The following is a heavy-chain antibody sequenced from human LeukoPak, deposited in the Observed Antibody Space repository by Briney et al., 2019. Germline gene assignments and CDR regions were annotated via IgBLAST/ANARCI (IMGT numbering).Heavy chain of an antibody. CDR3: ARGWQLGGDLGDAFDI. J-gene: IGHJ3*02. CDR1: GYTFTSYG. D-gene: IGHD2-21*01. Sequence: SVNVSCKASGYTFTSYGISWVRQAPGQGLEWMGGIIPIFGTTNYAQKFQGRVTITADESTSTAYMELSSLRSEDTAVYYCARGWQLGGDLGDAFDIWGQGTMVTVSS. V-gene: IGHV1-69*13. CDR2: IIPIFGTT.